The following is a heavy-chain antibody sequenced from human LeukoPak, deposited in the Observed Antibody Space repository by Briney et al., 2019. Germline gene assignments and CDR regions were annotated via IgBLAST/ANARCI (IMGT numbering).Heavy chain of an antibody. V-gene: IGHV1-46*01. D-gene: IGHD3-9*01. Sequence: GASVKVSCKASGYTFTSYGISWVRQAPGQGLEWMGIINPSGGSTSYAQKFQGRVTMTRDTSTSTVYMELSSLRSEDTAVYYCARDAAARGLGILTGRYGGFDYWGQGTLVTVSS. J-gene: IGHJ4*02. CDR2: INPSGGST. CDR1: GYTFTSYG. CDR3: ARDAAARGLGILTGRYGGFDY.